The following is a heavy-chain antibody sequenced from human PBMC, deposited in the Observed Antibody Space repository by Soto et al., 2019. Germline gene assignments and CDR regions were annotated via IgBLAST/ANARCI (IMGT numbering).Heavy chain of an antibody. V-gene: IGHV3-66*01. CDR2: IYSGGST. CDR3: ARARDCSGGSCYQPFDY. Sequence: EVQLVESGGGLVQPGGSLRLSCAASGFTVSSNYMSWVRQAPGKGLEWVSVIYSGGSTYYADSVKGRFTISRDNSKNTLYLKMNSLRAEDTAVDYCARARDCSGGSCYQPFDYWGQGTLVTVSS. J-gene: IGHJ4*02. D-gene: IGHD2-15*01. CDR1: GFTVSSNY.